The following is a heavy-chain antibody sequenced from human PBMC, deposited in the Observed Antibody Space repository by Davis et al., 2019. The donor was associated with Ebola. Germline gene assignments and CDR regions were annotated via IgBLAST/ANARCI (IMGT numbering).Heavy chain of an antibody. Sequence: PSETLSLTCTVSGVSVNSGDYYWSWIRQSPGKGLEWIGYIYYTGNTYYNPSLKSRFTLSIDTPKNQFSLKLTSVTAADTAVYFCARTTSGFYLLDHWGQGALVTVSS. V-gene: IGHV4-30-4*01. D-gene: IGHD1-26*01. CDR1: GVSVNSGDYY. J-gene: IGHJ4*02. CDR2: IYYTGNT. CDR3: ARTTSGFYLLDH.